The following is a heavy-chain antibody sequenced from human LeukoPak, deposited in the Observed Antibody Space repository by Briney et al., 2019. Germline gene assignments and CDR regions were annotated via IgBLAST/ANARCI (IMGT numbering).Heavy chain of an antibody. J-gene: IGHJ4*02. V-gene: IGHV4-59*01. CDR1: GGSISSYY. D-gene: IGHD2-2*02. CDR2: IYYSGST. CDR3: ARGYCSSTSCYTSPYDY. Sequence: SETLSLTCTVSGGSISSYYWSWIRQPPGKGLEWIGYIYYSGSTNYNPSLKSRVTISVDTSKNQFSLKLSSVTAADTAVYYCARGYCSSTSCYTSPYDYWGQGTLVTVSS.